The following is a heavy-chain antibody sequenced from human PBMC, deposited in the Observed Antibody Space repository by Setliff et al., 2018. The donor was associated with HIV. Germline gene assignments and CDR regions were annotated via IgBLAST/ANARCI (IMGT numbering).Heavy chain of an antibody. CDR1: GGSISSNW. J-gene: IGHJ5*02. V-gene: IGHV4-4*02. CDR3: ARRYRIAARPKWFDP. CDR2: IYHSGST. Sequence: SETLSLTCAVSGGSISSNWWSWVRQSPGKGLEWIGEIYHSGSTHYNPSLQSRVTISVDKSKSQFPLNLTSVTASDTAVYYCARRYRIAARPKWFDPWGQGTLVTVSS. D-gene: IGHD6-6*01.